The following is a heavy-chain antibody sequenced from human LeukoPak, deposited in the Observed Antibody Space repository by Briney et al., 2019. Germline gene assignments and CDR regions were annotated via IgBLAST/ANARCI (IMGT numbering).Heavy chain of an antibody. CDR3: ARDQVNRRSGSAHYYMDV. CDR1: GFTFSSYS. J-gene: IGHJ6*03. Sequence: PGGSLRLSCAASGFTFSSYSMNWVRQAPGKGLEWVSYISSSSSTIYYADSVKGRFTISRDNAKNSLYLQMNSLRAEDTAVYYCARDQVNRRSGSAHYYMDVWGKGTTVTVSS. V-gene: IGHV3-48*01. CDR2: ISSSSSTI. D-gene: IGHD3-3*01.